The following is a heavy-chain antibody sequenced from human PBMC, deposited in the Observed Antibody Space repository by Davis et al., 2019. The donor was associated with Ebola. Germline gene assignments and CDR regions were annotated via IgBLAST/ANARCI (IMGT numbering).Heavy chain of an antibody. J-gene: IGHJ2*01. CDR2: PSHDGSTT. CDR1: GFPFRNYA. CDR3: ARDRPPFRDLDI. V-gene: IGHV3-30*04. Sequence: GESLKISCAASGFPFRNYAMHWVRQAPDKGLEWVAVPSHDGSTTYYEDSVKGRFTISRDNSNNTVYLQMNSLRGEDTAVYYCARDRPPFRDLDIWGRGTPVTVSS.